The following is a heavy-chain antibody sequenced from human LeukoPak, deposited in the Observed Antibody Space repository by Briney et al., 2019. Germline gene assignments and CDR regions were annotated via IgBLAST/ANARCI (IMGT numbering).Heavy chain of an antibody. Sequence: GRSLRLSCAASGSTFSSYGMHWVRQAPGKGLEWVAVISYDGSNKYYADSVKGRFTISRDNSKNTLYLQMNSLRAEDTAVYYCAKQRDTAMVTGGYYYYGMDVWGQGTTVTVSS. J-gene: IGHJ6*02. V-gene: IGHV3-30*18. CDR3: AKQRDTAMVTGGYYYYGMDV. CDR1: GSTFSSYG. D-gene: IGHD5-18*01. CDR2: ISYDGSNK.